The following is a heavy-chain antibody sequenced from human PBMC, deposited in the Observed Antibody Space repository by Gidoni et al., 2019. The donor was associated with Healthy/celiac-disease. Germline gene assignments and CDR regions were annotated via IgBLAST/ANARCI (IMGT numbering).Heavy chain of an antibody. CDR1: GFTSSSSA. D-gene: IGHD3-22*01. J-gene: IGHJ2*01. V-gene: IGHV3-30-3*01. CDR2: ISDDGSNK. Sequence: QVQLVESGGGVVQPGRSLRLSCAASGFTSSSSAMHWVRQAPGKGLEWVAVISDDGSNKYYADSVKGRFTISRDNSKNTLYLQMNSLRAEDTAVYYCARDGDSSGYVWYFDLWGRGTLVTVSS. CDR3: ARDGDSSGYVWYFDL.